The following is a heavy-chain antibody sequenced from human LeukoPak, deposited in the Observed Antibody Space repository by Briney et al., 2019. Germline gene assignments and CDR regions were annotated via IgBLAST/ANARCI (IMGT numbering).Heavy chain of an antibody. V-gene: IGHV4-61*08. J-gene: IGHJ5*02. CDR3: ARVTYYYGSGSHHIPNWFDP. Sequence: NPSETLSLTCTVSGGSISSGGYYWSWIRQHPGKGLEWIGYIYYSGSTNYNPSLKSRVTISVDTSKNQFSLKLSSVTAADTAVYYCARVTYYYGSGSHHIPNWFDPWGQGTLVTVSS. D-gene: IGHD3-10*01. CDR1: GGSISSGGYY. CDR2: IYYSGST.